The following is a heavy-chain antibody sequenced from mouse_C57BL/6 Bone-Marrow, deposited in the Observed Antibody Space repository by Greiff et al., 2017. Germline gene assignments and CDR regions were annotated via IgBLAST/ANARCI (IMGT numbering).Heavy chain of an antibody. CDR2: IDPSDSYT. CDR3: ARAHYYGSHYYYAMDY. Sequence: VQLQQPGAELVRPGTSVKLSCKASGYTFTSYWMHWVKQRPGQGLEWIGVIDPSDSYTNYNQKFKGKATLTVDTSSSTAYMQLSSLTSEDSAVYYCARAHYYGSHYYYAMDYWGQGTSVTVSS. J-gene: IGHJ4*01. V-gene: IGHV1-59*01. D-gene: IGHD1-1*01. CDR1: GYTFTSYW.